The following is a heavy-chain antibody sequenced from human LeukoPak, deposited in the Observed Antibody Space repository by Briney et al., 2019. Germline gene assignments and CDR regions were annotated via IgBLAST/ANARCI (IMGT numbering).Heavy chain of an antibody. D-gene: IGHD2-15*01. J-gene: IGHJ3*02. CDR1: GGSTSSYY. V-gene: IGHV4-59*08. CDR3: ARSTKSCSGGSCYSVGAFDI. CDR2: IYYSGST. Sequence: PSETLSLTCTVSGGSTSSYYWSWIRQPPGKGLEWIGYIYYSGSTNYNPSLKSRVTVSVDTSKNQFSLKLSSVTAADTAVYYCARSTKSCSGGSCYSVGAFDIWGQGTMVTVSS.